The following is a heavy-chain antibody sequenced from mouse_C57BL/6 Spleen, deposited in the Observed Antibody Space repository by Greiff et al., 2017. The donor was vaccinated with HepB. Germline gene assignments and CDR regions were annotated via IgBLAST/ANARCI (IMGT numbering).Heavy chain of an antibody. V-gene: IGHV1-4*01. J-gene: IGHJ3*01. CDR1: GYTFTSYT. CDR3: AREAFYDERNWFAY. D-gene: IGHD2-12*01. Sequence: VKLVESGAELARPGASVKMSCKASGYTFTSYTMHWVKQRPGQGLEWIGYINPSSGYTKYNQKFKDKATLTADKSSSTAYMQLSSLTSEDSAVYYCAREAFYDERNWFAYWGQGTLVTVSA. CDR2: INPSSGYT.